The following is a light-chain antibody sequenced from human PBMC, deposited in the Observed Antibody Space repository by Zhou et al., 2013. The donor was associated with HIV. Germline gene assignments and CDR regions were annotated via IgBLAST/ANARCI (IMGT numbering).Light chain of an antibody. Sequence: DIQMTQSPSSLSASVGDRVTITCRASQSISSYLNWYQQKPGKAPKLLIYAASSLQSGVPSRFSGSGSGTQYRLTISTLQPEDIATYYCQQYDTLPLTFGGGTQVEI. CDR3: QQYDTLPLT. CDR1: QSISSY. CDR2: AAS. J-gene: IGKJ4*01. V-gene: IGKV1-39*01.